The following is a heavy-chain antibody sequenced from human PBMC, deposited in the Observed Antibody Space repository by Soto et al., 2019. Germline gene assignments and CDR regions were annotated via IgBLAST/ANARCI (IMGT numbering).Heavy chain of an antibody. CDR3: TIVKATYWFEP. J-gene: IGHJ5*02. Sequence: EVQLVESGGGLVKPGGSLRLSCATSGVSFSRASMSWVRQAPGKGLEWVGRITSKIDGATTDYAAPVKGRFTIARDDPKQTVYLQMNSLKTEDTAIYYCTIVKATYWFEPWGQGTLVTVSS. CDR2: ITSKIDGATT. V-gene: IGHV3-15*01. D-gene: IGHD2-15*01. CDR1: GVSFSRAS.